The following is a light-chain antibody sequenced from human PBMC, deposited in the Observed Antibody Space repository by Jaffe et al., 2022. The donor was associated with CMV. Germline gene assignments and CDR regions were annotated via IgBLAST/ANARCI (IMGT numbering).Light chain of an antibody. CDR1: SLRSYY. CDR3: KSRDIIVNHVI. CDR2: GKN. V-gene: IGLV3-19*01. Sequence: SSELTQDPAVSVALGQTVRITCQGDSLRSYYATWYQQKPGQAPVLVIYGKNNRPSGIPDRFSGSSSGSTASLTITGAQAEDEADYYCKSRDIIVNHVIFGGGTKLTVL. J-gene: IGLJ2*01.